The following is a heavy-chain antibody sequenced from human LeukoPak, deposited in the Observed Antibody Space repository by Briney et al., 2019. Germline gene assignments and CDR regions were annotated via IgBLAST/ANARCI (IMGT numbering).Heavy chain of an antibody. CDR1: GGSFSGYY. Sequence: PSETLSLTCAVYGGSFSGYYLSWIRQPPGKGLEWIGEINHSGSTNYNPSLKSRVTISVDTSKNQFSLKLSSVTAADTAVYYCAREGPYDYVWGSYRYTPGGELFDYWGQGTLVTVSS. V-gene: IGHV4-34*01. CDR2: INHSGST. J-gene: IGHJ4*02. CDR3: AREGPYDYVWGSYRYTPGGELFDY. D-gene: IGHD3-16*02.